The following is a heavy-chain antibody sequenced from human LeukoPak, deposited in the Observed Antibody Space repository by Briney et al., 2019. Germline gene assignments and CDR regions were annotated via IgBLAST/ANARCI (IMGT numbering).Heavy chain of an antibody. V-gene: IGHV4-34*01. CDR3: ARVNMIVPHPDDY. CDR2: INHSGST. D-gene: IGHD3-22*01. J-gene: IGHJ4*02. Sequence: SETLSLTCAVYGGSFSGYYWSWIRQPPGKGLEWIGEINHSGSTNYNPSLKSRVTISVDTSKNQFSLKLSSVTAADTAVYYCARVNMIVPHPDDYWGQGTLVTVSS. CDR1: GGSFSGYY.